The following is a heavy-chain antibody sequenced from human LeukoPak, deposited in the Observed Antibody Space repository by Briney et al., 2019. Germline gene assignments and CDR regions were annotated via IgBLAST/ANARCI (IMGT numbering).Heavy chain of an antibody. J-gene: IGHJ6*02. V-gene: IGHV4-30-2*01. CDR3: ARDGRSYGMDV. D-gene: IGHD2-15*01. Sequence: PSETLSLTCAVSGGSISSGGYSWSWIRQPPGKGLEWIGYIHHSGSTYYNPSLKSRVTISVDRSKNQFSLKLSSVTAADTAVYYCARDGRSYGMDVWGQGTTVTVS. CDR1: GGSISSGGYS. CDR2: IHHSGST.